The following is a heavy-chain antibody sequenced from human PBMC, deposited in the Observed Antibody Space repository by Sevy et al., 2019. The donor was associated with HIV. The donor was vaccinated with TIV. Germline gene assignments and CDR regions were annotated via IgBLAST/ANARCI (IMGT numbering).Heavy chain of an antibody. CDR2: FDPEDGET. Sequence: ASVKVSCKVSGYTLSELSIHWVRQALGKGLEWMGRFDPEDGETIYAQKFQGRVTLTEDTSTDTAYMELRSLKTEDTAVYYCATTREYYEDSSGYLDFWGQGTLVTVSS. CDR1: GYTLSELS. D-gene: IGHD3-22*01. J-gene: IGHJ4*02. CDR3: ATTREYYEDSSGYLDF. V-gene: IGHV1-24*01.